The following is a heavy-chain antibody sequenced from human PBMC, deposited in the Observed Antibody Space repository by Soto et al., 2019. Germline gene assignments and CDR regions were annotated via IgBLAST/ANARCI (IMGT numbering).Heavy chain of an antibody. CDR2: MSSSSSYT. V-gene: IGHV3-11*05. J-gene: IGHJ4*02. Sequence: QVQLVESGGGLVKPGGSLRLSCAASGFTFSDYYMSWIRQAPGKGLEWVSYMSSSSSYTNYADSVKGRFTISRDNAKNSLYLQMHSLRAEDTAVYYCARDSVYYGDYELNYFDYWGQGTLVTVSS. D-gene: IGHD4-17*01. CDR3: ARDSVYYGDYELNYFDY. CDR1: GFTFSDYY.